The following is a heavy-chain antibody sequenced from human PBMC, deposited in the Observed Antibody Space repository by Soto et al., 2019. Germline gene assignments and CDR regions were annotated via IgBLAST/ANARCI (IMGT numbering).Heavy chain of an antibody. Sequence: GGSLRLSCAASGFTFSSYAMSWVRQAPGKGLEWVSAISGSGGSTYYADSVKGRFTISRENAKNSLYLQMNSLRGEDTAVYYCASSLARGSGSASLYGMDVWGQGTTVTVSS. V-gene: IGHV3-23*01. CDR3: ASSLARGSGSASLYGMDV. D-gene: IGHD3-10*01. CDR1: GFTFSSYA. CDR2: ISGSGGST. J-gene: IGHJ6*02.